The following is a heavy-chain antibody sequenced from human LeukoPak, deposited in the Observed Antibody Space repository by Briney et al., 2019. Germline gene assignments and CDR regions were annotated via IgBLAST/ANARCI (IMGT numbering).Heavy chain of an antibody. CDR3: ARGGGYNHFDY. Sequence: MSSETLSLTCAVYGGSFSGYYWSWIRQPPGKGLEWIGEINHSGSTNYNPSLKSRVTISVDTSKNQFSPKLSSVTAADTAVYYCARGGGYNHFDYWGQGTLVTVSS. D-gene: IGHD5-24*01. CDR2: INHSGST. CDR1: GGSFSGYY. J-gene: IGHJ4*02. V-gene: IGHV4-34*01.